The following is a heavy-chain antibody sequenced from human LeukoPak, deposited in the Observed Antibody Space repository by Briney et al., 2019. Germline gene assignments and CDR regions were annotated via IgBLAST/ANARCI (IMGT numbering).Heavy chain of an antibody. CDR2: ISGSGGST. Sequence: GGSLRLSCAASGFTVSSNYMSWVRQAPGKGLEWVSAISGSGGSTYYADSVKGRFTISRDNSKNTLYLQMNSLRAEDTAVYYCAKSYEYSSSWYGYYYYGMDVWGQGTTVTVSS. J-gene: IGHJ6*02. D-gene: IGHD6-13*01. CDR1: GFTVSSNY. CDR3: AKSYEYSSSWYGYYYYGMDV. V-gene: IGHV3-23*01.